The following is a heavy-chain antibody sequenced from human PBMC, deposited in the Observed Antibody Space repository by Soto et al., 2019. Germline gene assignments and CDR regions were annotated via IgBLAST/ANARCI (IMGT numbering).Heavy chain of an antibody. D-gene: IGHD2-15*01. J-gene: IGHJ4*02. Sequence: QVQLVQSGAEVKKPGSSVKVSCKASGATFSSYTISWVRQAPGQGLEWMGRIIPILGIANYAQKFQGRVTITADKSTSTAYMELSSLRSEDTAVYYCARAGYCSGGSCHNFDYWGQGTLVTVSS. CDR1: GATFSSYT. V-gene: IGHV1-69*02. CDR2: IIPILGIA. CDR3: ARAGYCSGGSCHNFDY.